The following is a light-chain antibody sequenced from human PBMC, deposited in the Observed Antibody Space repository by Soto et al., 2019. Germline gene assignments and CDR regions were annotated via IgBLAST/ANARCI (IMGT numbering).Light chain of an antibody. CDR3: SSYTSSSTWV. V-gene: IGLV2-14*01. CDR2: EVS. J-gene: IGLJ3*02. Sequence: QSALTQPASVSGSPGQSITISCTGTSSDVGGYNYVSWYQQHPGKAPKLMIYEVSNRPSGVSNRFSGSKSGNTASLTLSGLQAEDEADYYCSSYTSSSTWVFGGGTKLT. CDR1: SSDVGGYNY.